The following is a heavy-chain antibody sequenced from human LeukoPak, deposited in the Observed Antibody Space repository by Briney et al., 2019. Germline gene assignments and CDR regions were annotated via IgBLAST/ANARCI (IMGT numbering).Heavy chain of an antibody. V-gene: IGHV1-46*01. J-gene: IGHJ4*02. CDR3: ARSPPITMIVVVKIDY. Sequence: ASVKVSCKASGYTFTSYYMHWVRQAPGQGLEWMGIINPSCGSTSYAQKFQGRVTMTRDTSTSTVYMELSSLRSEDTAVYYCARSPPITMIVVVKIDYWGQGTLVTVSS. D-gene: IGHD3-22*01. CDR2: INPSCGST. CDR1: GYTFTSYY.